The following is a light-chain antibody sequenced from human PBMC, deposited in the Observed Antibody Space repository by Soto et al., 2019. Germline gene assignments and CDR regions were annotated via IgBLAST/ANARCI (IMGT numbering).Light chain of an antibody. V-gene: IGKV4-1*01. CDR1: QSVLHSSNNKNY. J-gene: IGKJ1*01. Sequence: DIVMTQPPDSLAVSLGERATINCKSSQSVLHSSNNKNYLAWYQQKPGQPPKLLIYWASTRESGVPDRFSGSGSGTDFTLSISSLQAEDVAVYYCQQYYSPWTFGQGTKVEIK. CDR3: QQYYSPWT. CDR2: WAS.